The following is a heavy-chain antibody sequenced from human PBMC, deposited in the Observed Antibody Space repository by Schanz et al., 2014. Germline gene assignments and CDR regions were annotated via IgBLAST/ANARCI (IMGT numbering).Heavy chain of an antibody. Sequence: EVHLLESGGGLVQPGGSLRLSCSASGFAFSIYAMHWVRQAPGKGLEWVSVIGVDGTTTYYADSVKGRFTISRDNSKNTLYLQMNSLRPEDTAVYYCARKVVATIGGYYDNWGQGTLVIGSS. J-gene: IGHJ4*02. V-gene: IGHV3-23*01. D-gene: IGHD5-12*01. CDR2: IGVDGTTT. CDR1: GFAFSIYA. CDR3: ARKVVATIGGYYDN.